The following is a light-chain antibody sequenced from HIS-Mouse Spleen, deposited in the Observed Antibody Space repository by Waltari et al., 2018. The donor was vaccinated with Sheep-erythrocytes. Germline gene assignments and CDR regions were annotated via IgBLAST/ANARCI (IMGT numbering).Light chain of an antibody. CDR2: EGS. V-gene: IGLV2-23*01. CDR1: SSHVGSYTL. J-gene: IGLJ3*02. Sequence: QSALTQPAPASGSPGPSTPISCPGPSSHVGSYTLVSWYQQPPAKAPKLMIYEGSKRPSGVSNRFSGSKSGNTASLTISGLQAEDEADYYCCSYAGSSTPWVFGGGTKLTVL. CDR3: CSYAGSSTPWV.